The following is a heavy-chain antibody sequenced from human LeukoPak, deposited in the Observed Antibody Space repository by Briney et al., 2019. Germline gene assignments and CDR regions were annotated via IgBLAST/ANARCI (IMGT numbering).Heavy chain of an antibody. D-gene: IGHD2-2*02. Sequence: ASVKVSCEASGYTFTSYAMHWVRQAPGQRLEWMGWINAGNGNTKYSQKFQGRVTITKDTSASTAYMELSSLRSEDTAVYYCAREGLVVPAAIYYGMDVWGKGTTVTVSS. CDR2: INAGNGNT. CDR3: AREGLVVPAAIYYGMDV. J-gene: IGHJ6*04. CDR1: GYTFTSYA. V-gene: IGHV1-3*01.